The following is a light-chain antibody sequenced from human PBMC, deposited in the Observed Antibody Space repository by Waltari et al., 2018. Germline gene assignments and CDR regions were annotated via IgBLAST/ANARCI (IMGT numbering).Light chain of an antibody. CDR1: QSVANY. CDR3: QRYSNSPLT. Sequence: VILTQSPATLSLSPGERATLSCRASQSVANYLAWYQQKPGQATRLLIYGASSRATGIPDRFSGTGSGTEFTLTISSLEPEDFAVYFCQRYSNSPLTFGGGTKVEIK. J-gene: IGKJ4*01. CDR2: GAS. V-gene: IGKV3-11*01.